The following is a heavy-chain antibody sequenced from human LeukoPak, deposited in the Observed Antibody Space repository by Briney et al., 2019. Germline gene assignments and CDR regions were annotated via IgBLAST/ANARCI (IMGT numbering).Heavy chain of an antibody. CDR3: AKELVGATDYYYGMDV. Sequence: QHGGSLRLSCAASGFTFSSYGMHWVRQAPGKGLEWVAVISYDGSNKYYADSVKGRFTISRDNSKNTLYLQMNSLRAEDTALYYCAKELVGATDYYYGMDVWGQGTTVTVSS. J-gene: IGHJ6*02. CDR2: ISYDGSNK. D-gene: IGHD1-26*01. CDR1: GFTFSSYG. V-gene: IGHV3-30*18.